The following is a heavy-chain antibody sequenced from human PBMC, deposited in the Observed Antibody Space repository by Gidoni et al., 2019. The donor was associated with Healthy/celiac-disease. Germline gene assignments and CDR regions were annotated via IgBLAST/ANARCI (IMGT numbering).Heavy chain of an antibody. CDR3: ARGPRYCTKGVCDTRFDY. Sequence: QVQLVQSGAEVKQPGASVKVSCKASGYTFTSYDINWVRQATGQGLEWMGWMNPNSGNTGDAQKFQGRVTMTRNTSISTAYMERSSLRSEDTAVYYCARGPRYCTKGVCDTRFDYWGQGTLVTVSS. J-gene: IGHJ4*02. CDR1: GYTFTSYD. CDR2: MNPNSGNT. V-gene: IGHV1-8*01. D-gene: IGHD2-8*01.